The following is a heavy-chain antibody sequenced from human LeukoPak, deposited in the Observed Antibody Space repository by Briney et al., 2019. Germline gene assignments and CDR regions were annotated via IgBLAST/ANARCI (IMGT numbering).Heavy chain of an antibody. Sequence: SETLSLTCTVSNASVNSYFWGWVRQPAGKGLEWLGRIYTTGTTYYNPSLKSRLTLSIETSKSQFFLTVRSATAADTAVYFCGRQGYTAAYHFFDYWSLGTLVTVSS. CDR2: IYTTGTT. V-gene: IGHV4-4*07. CDR1: NASVNSYF. CDR3: GRQGYTAAYHFFDY. J-gene: IGHJ4*02. D-gene: IGHD6-25*01.